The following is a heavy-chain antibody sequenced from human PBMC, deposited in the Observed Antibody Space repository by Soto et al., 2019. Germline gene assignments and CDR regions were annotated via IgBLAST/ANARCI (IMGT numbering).Heavy chain of an antibody. CDR2: TSGSGGNT. V-gene: IGHV3-23*01. Sequence: EVQLLDSGGGLVQPGGSLRLSCAASGFTFSSYAMTWVRLAPGKGLEWVSATSGSGGNTYSADSVKCRFTIARDNSKNTLYLQMHSLRAEDTAVYYCAKARSYNWIYETDYWGQGTLVTVSS. J-gene: IGHJ4*02. CDR3: AKARSYNWIYETDY. D-gene: IGHD1-7*01. CDR1: GFTFSSYA.